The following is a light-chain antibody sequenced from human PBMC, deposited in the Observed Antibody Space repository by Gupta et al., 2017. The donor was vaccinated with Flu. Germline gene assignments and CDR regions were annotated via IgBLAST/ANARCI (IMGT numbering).Light chain of an antibody. CDR1: QSISSW. CDR3: QQYNRPLRT. V-gene: IGKV1-5*03. J-gene: IGKJ3*01. CDR2: KAS. Sequence: QMTQSPSTLSASVGDRVTITCRASQSISSWLAWYQQKPGKAPKLLIYKASSLESGVPSRFSGSGSGTEFTLTISSLHPDDFATYYCQQYNRPLRTFGPGTKVDIK.